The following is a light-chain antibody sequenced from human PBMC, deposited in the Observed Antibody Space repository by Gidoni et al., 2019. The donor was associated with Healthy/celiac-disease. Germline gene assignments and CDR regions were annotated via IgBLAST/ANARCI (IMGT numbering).Light chain of an antibody. J-gene: IGLJ3*02. CDR2: DVS. Sequence: QAARTQPASVAGSPGQSITISCTGTSRDVGGYNYVSWYQQHPGKAPNLMIYDVSNRPSGVSTRFSGSKSGNTASLTISGLQAEDAAAYYCSSYTSSSTPNWVFGGGTKLTVL. CDR3: SSYTSSSTPNWV. CDR1: SRDVGGYNY. V-gene: IGLV2-14*01.